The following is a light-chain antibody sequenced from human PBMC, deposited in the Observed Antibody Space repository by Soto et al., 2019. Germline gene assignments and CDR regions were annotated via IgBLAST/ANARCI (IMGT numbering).Light chain of an antibody. V-gene: IGLV1-44*01. CDR2: SNN. Sequence: QSVLTQPPSASGTPGQRVTISCSGSSSNIGSNTVNWYRHLPGTAPKLLIYSNNQRPSGVPDRFSGSKSGTSASLAISGLQSEDEADYYCAAWDDSLNGSVVFGGGTKVTVL. CDR1: SSNIGSNT. J-gene: IGLJ2*01. CDR3: AAWDDSLNGSVV.